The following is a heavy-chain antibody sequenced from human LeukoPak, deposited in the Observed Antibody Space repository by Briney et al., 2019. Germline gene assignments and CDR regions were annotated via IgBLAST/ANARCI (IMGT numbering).Heavy chain of an antibody. J-gene: IGHJ6*02. D-gene: IGHD3-10*01. CDR2: IRQDGSDK. CDR3: ARDYYGSGRTHGMDV. CDR1: GFTFSSYW. Sequence: GGSLRLSCAASGFTFSSYWMSWVRQAPGKGLEWVANIRQDGSDKYHVDSVKGRFTISRDNAKNSLYLQMNSLRAEDTAVYYCARDYYGSGRTHGMDVWGQGTTVTVSS. V-gene: IGHV3-7*01.